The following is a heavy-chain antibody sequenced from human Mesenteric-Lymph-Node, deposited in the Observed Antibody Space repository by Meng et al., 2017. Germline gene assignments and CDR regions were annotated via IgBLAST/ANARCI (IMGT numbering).Heavy chain of an antibody. V-gene: IGHV4-34*02. D-gene: IGHD3-10*01. CDR2: VYHNGVT. CDR3: ARGGATPMIIKY. CDR1: GGSLSGYY. Sequence: QAQLKQWGAEVLKPSETLSRTCAVYGGSLSGYYWSWIRQPPGKGLEWMGEVYHNGVTKYSPSLRSRVVISIDTSKNQFSLNLRSASAADTAMYYCARGGATPMIIKYWGPGTLVTVSS. J-gene: IGHJ4*02.